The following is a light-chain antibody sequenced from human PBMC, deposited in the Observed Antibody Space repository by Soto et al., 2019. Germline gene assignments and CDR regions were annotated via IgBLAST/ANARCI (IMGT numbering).Light chain of an antibody. J-gene: IGLJ1*01. V-gene: IGLV2-14*01. CDR3: SSYTSSSTL. CDR1: SSDVGDYNY. Sequence: QSALTQPASVSGSPGQSITISCTGTSSDVGDYNYVSWYQQHPGKAPKLKLYDVSNRPSGISNRFSGSKSGNTASLTISGLQAEDEADYYCSSYTSSSTLFGTGTKLTVL. CDR2: DVS.